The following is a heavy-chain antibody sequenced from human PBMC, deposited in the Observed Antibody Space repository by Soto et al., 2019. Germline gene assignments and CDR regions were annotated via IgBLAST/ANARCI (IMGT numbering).Heavy chain of an antibody. V-gene: IGHV3-33*01. CDR3: ASGPMVRGVPNWLDP. CDR2: IWYDGSYE. D-gene: IGHD3-10*01. CDR1: GFSFNNNG. J-gene: IGHJ5*02. Sequence: GGSLRLSCAASGFSFNNNGMHWVRQAPGKGLEWVAAIWYDGSYEYYGDSVKGRFTISRDNSKNTLYLQMNSLRAEDTAVYYCASGPMVRGVPNWLDPWGQGTLVTVSS.